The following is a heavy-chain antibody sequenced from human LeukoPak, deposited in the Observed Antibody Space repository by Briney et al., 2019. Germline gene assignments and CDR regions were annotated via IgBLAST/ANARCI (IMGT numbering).Heavy chain of an antibody. J-gene: IGHJ3*02. V-gene: IGHV5-51*01. CDR3: ARRVRSKGATPKAGAFDI. CDR2: IYPGDSDT. CDR1: GYSFTSYW. Sequence: GESLKISCKGSGYSFTSYWIGWVRQMPGKGLEWMGIIYPGDSDTRYSPSFQGQVTISADRSISTACLQWSSLKASDTAMYYCARRVRSKGATPKAGAFDIWGQGTMVTVSS. D-gene: IGHD1-26*01.